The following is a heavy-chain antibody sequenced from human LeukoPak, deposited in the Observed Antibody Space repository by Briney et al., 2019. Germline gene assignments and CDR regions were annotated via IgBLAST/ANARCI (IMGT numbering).Heavy chain of an antibody. V-gene: IGHV4-61*02. CDR1: GGSISSGSYY. CDR3: ARGDYDFWSGYLNYYYYYMDV. J-gene: IGHJ6*03. CDR2: IYTSGST. D-gene: IGHD3-3*01. Sequence: SETLSLTCTVSGGSISSGSYYWSWIRQPAGKGLEWIGRIYTSGSTNYNPSLKSRVTISVDTSKNQFSLKLSSVTAADTAVYYCARGDYDFWSGYLNYYYYYMDVWGKGTTVTVS.